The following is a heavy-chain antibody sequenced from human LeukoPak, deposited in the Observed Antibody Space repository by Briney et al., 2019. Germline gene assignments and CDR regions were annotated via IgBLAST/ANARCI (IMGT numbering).Heavy chain of an antibody. V-gene: IGHV3-23*01. Sequence: PGGSLRLSCAASGSTFSSYAMSWVRQAPGKGLEWVSAISGSGGSTYYADSVKGRFTISRDNSKNTLYLQMNSLRAEDTAVYYCAKGRGLYSSSWPFDYWGQGTLVTVSS. J-gene: IGHJ4*02. CDR1: GSTFSSYA. CDR3: AKGRGLYSSSWPFDY. CDR2: ISGSGGST. D-gene: IGHD6-13*01.